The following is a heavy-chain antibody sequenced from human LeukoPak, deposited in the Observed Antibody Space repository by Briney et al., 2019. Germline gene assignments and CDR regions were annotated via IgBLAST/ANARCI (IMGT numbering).Heavy chain of an antibody. CDR3: ARLKVVINAFDY. CDR2: IFYSGNT. V-gene: IGHV4-39*02. CDR1: GGSISSGSYY. Sequence: SEILSLTCTVSGGSISSGSYYWGWLRQPPGKGLEWIGSIFYSGNTYYNPSLKSRVTISVDTSKNHFSLMLTSVTAADTAVYYCARLKVVINAFDYWGQGTLVTVSS. J-gene: IGHJ4*02. D-gene: IGHD3-22*01.